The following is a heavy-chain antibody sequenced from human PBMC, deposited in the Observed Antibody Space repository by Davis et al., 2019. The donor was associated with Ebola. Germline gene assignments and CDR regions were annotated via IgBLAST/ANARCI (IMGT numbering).Heavy chain of an antibody. V-gene: IGHV1-69*13. CDR1: GGTFSSYA. J-gene: IGHJ6*02. Sequence: AASVKVSCKASGGTFSSYAISWVRQAPGQGLEWMGGIIPIFGTANYAQKFQGRVTITADESTSTAYMEMSSRRSEDTAVYYCARDFVAAAGTRERGYYYYGMDVWGQGTTVTVSS. D-gene: IGHD6-13*01. CDR2: IIPIFGTA. CDR3: ARDFVAAAGTRERGYYYYGMDV.